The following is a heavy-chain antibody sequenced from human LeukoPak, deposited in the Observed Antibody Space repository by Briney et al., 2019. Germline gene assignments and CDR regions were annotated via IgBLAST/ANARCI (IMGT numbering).Heavy chain of an antibody. V-gene: IGHV4-34*01. CDR3: ARHGGTRITLVEVYYFDY. CDR1: GGSFNNYY. D-gene: IGHD4-11*01. CDR2: INHSGTT. J-gene: IGHJ4*02. Sequence: SETLSLTCVVYGGSFNNYYWSWIRQPPGKGLEWIAEINHSGTTNYNPFLKSRVAMSVDTSKNQFSLRLNSVTAADMAVYYCARHGGTRITLVEVYYFDYWGQGTPVTVSS.